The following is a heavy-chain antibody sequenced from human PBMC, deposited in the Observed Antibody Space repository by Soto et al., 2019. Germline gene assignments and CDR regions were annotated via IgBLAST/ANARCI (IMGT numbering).Heavy chain of an antibody. CDR1: VGSLDNYY. D-gene: IGHD3-22*01. Sequence: SETLSLTCSVSVGSLDNYYWTWIRQPPGKGLEFIGYIYYKGTTTYNPSLKSRVAISIDTSKNQFSLQLTSVIAADTAIYYCARLGDYYQSLGTWGRGTLVTVS. CDR3: ARLGDYYQSLGT. J-gene: IGHJ5*02. V-gene: IGHV4-59*08. CDR2: IYYKGTT.